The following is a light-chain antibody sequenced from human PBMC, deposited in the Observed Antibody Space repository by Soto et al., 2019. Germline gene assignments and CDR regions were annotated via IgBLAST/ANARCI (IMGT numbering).Light chain of an antibody. Sequence: DIQMTQSPSTLAESVRDRVTITCRASQSITIWLAWYQQKPGKAPKLLIFDASSLESGVPSRFSGSGSGTEFPLTISCLQPDDFATYYCQPYNSYSWTFGQGTKVDIK. CDR1: QSITIW. CDR2: DAS. J-gene: IGKJ1*01. CDR3: QPYNSYSWT. V-gene: IGKV1-5*01.